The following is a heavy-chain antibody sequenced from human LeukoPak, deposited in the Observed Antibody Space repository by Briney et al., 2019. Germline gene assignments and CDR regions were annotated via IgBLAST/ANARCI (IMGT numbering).Heavy chain of an antibody. Sequence: GGSLRLSCAASGFTFSGYWMHWVRQAPGKGLVWVSRINSDGNSPTYADSVKGRFTISRDNAKNTLYLQMISLRAEDTAVYYCARQGIKAAGPDYWGQGTLVTVSS. D-gene: IGHD6-13*01. CDR2: INSDGNSP. CDR3: ARQGIKAAGPDY. CDR1: GFTFSGYW. V-gene: IGHV3-74*01. J-gene: IGHJ4*02.